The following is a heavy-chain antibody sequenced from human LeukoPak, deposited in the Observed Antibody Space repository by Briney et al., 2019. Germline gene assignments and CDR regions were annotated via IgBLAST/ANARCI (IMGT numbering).Heavy chain of an antibody. CDR2: IAYDGSNK. D-gene: IGHD6-19*01. J-gene: IGHJ4*02. CDR1: GFIFSNYG. V-gene: IGHV3-30*18. CDR3: AKVPMDAGWLVLDY. Sequence: GGSLRLSCAASGFIFSNYGMHWVRQAPGKGLEWVAVIAYDGSNKYCADSVKGRFTISRDNSKNTLYLQMNSLRAEDTAVYYCAKVPMDAGWLVLDYWGQGTLVTVSS.